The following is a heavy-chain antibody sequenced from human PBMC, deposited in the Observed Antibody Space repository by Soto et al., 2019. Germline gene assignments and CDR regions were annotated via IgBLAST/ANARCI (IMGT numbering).Heavy chain of an antibody. J-gene: IGHJ4*02. V-gene: IGHV3-33*01. Sequence: QVQLVESGGGVVQPGGSLRLSCAASGFTFGRHGMHWVRQAPGKGLEWVAVIGSDGRRASYADSVKGRFTISRDNGQNTLYLEMSSLRAEETAVYYCARDDDYGDNGLDYWGQGTLVTVSS. D-gene: IGHD4-17*01. CDR2: IGSDGRRA. CDR3: ARDDDYGDNGLDY. CDR1: GFTFGRHG.